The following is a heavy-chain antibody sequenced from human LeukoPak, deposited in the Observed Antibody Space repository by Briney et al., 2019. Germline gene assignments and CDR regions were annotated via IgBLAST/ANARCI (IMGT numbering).Heavy chain of an antibody. V-gene: IGHV5-51*01. CDR2: IYPGDSDT. CDR1: GYTFTNYY. D-gene: IGHD6-13*01. J-gene: IGHJ4*02. CDR3: ARLAYSGSWYTTYYFDY. Sequence: GESLKISCKGSGYTFTNYYIGWVRQMPGKGLEWVGIIYPGDSDTRDSPSFQGLVTISADNSITTAYLQWSSLKASDTAMYYCARLAYSGSWYTTYYFDYWGQGTLVTVSS.